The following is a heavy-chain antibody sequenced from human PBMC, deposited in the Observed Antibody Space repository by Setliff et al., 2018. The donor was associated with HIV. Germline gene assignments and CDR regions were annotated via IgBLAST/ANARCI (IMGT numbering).Heavy chain of an antibody. CDR3: ARGSYGSVLL. V-gene: IGHV6-1*01. D-gene: IGHD6-19*01. CDR1: GDSVSSNNAA. CDR2: TYFRSKWYL. Sequence: PSQTLSLPCAISGDSVSSNNAAWNWIRQSPLRGLEWLGRTYFRSKWYLDYAVSVKSRIIINPDTSKNQFSLHLNSVTPEDTAVYYCARGSYGSVLLWGQGTLVTVSS. J-gene: IGHJ4*02.